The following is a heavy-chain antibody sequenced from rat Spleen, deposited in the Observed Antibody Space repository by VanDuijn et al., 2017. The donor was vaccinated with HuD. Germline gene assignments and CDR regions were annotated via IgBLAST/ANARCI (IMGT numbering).Heavy chain of an antibody. CDR1: GFTFSDNY. V-gene: IGHV5-7*01. CDR3: TRLYYSNWFAY. CDR2: ISHDGSST. J-gene: IGHJ3*01. Sequence: EVQLVESGGGLVQPGRYMKLSCAASGFTFSDNYMAWVRQAPTKGLEWVATISHDGSSTYYRDPEKGRFTISRDNAKSTLYLQMDSLRSEDTATYYCTRLYYSNWFAYWGQGTLVTVSS. D-gene: IGHD1-1*01.